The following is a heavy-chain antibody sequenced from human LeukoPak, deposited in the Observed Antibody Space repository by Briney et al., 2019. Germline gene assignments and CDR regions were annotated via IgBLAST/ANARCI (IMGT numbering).Heavy chain of an antibody. CDR2: IYTSGST. CDR3: ARSPIAAAGIFGY. Sequence: PSETLSLTCTVSGGSISSYYWSWIRQPAGKGLEWIGRIYTSGSTNYNPSLKSRVTMSVDTSKNQFSLQLNSVTPEDTAVYYCARSPIAAAGIFGYWGQGTLVTVSS. CDR1: GGSISSYY. J-gene: IGHJ4*02. V-gene: IGHV4-4*07. D-gene: IGHD6-13*01.